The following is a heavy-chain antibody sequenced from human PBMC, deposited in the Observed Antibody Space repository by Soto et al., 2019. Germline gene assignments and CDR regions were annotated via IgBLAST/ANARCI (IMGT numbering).Heavy chain of an antibody. Sequence: SETLSLTCTVSGGSISSSSYYWGWIRQPPGKGLEWIGEIYHSGSTNYNPSLKSRVTISVDKSKNQFSLKLSSVTAADTAVYYCAREAEVGSTTVTTADYYYGMDVWGQGTTVTVSS. CDR2: IYHSGST. V-gene: IGHV4-39*07. J-gene: IGHJ6*02. CDR3: AREAEVGSTTVTTADYYYGMDV. CDR1: GGSISSSSYY. D-gene: IGHD4-4*01.